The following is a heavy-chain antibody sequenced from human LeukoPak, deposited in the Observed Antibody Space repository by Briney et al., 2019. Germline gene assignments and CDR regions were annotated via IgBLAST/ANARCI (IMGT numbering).Heavy chain of an antibody. CDR1: GFTFSSYA. V-gene: IGHV3-23*01. D-gene: IGHD3-22*01. CDR2: ISGSGGST. Sequence: PGGSLRLSCAASGFTFSSYAMSWVRQAPGKGLEWVSAISGSGGSTYYADSVKGRFTISRDNSKNTLYLQMNSLRAEDTAVYYCAKALGYYYDSSGYSGGVDYWGRGTLVTVSS. CDR3: AKALGYYYDSSGYSGGVDY. J-gene: IGHJ4*02.